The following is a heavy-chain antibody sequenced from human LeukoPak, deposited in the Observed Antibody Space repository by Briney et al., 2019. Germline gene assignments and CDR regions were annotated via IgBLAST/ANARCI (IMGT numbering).Heavy chain of an antibody. CDR2: IYHSGST. D-gene: IGHD6-6*01. V-gene: IGHV4-30-2*01. Sequence: SETLSLTCTVSGGSISSSSYYWSWIRQPPGKGLEWIGYIYHSGSTYYNPSLKSRVTISADRSKNQFSLKLNSVTAADTAVYYCARPVEYTSSPIDYWGQGTLVTVSS. J-gene: IGHJ4*02. CDR3: ARPVEYTSSPIDY. CDR1: GGSISSSSYY.